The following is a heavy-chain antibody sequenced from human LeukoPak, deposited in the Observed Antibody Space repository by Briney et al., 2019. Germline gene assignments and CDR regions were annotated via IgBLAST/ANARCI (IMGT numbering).Heavy chain of an antibody. CDR2: ISYDGNNK. J-gene: IGHJ4*02. CDR1: GSTFSNAW. V-gene: IGHV3-30*03. CDR3: ARDYGDYVFDY. D-gene: IGHD4-17*01. Sequence: GGSLRLSCAASGSTFSNAWMNWVRQAPGKGLEWVAVISYDGNNKNHAESVKGRLTVSRDNSKNTLFLQMNSLRTEDTAVYFCARDYGDYVFDYWGRGTLVTVSS.